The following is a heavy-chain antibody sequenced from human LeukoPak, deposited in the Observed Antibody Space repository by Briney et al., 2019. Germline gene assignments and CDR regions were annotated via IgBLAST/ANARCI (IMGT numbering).Heavy chain of an antibody. D-gene: IGHD5-18*01. CDR3: AKGIRGYSSAFDY. CDR2: ISWDGGTT. CDR1: GFTFHDYT. Sequence: GGSLRLSCVVSGFTFHDYTMHWVRQAPGKGLEWVSLISWDGGTTSYADSVKGRFTISRDNGKSSLYLQMKSLRAEDMALYYCAKGIRGYSSAFDYWGQGTLVTVSS. J-gene: IGHJ4*02. V-gene: IGHV3-43*01.